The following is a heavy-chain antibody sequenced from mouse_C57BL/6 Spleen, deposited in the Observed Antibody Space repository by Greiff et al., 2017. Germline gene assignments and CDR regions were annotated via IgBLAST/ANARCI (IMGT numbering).Heavy chain of an antibody. CDR2: IYPGDGDT. Sequence: VQLQQPGAELVKPGASVKLSCKASGYAFSSYWMHWVKQRPGQGLEWIGQIYPGDGDTNYNGKFKGKATLTADTSSTTAYMQLSSLTSEDSAVYFCARDPIGYGGFAYWGQGTLVTVSA. CDR3: ARDPIGYGGFAY. J-gene: IGHJ3*01. V-gene: IGHV1-80*01. D-gene: IGHD2-2*01. CDR1: GYAFSSYW.